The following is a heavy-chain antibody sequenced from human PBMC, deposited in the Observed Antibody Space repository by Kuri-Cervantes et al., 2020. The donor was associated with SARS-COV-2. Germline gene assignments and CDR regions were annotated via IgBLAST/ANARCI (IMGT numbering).Heavy chain of an antibody. CDR3: ARERPLGIAAAGVDY. D-gene: IGHD6-13*01. CDR1: GFTFSSYW. J-gene: IGHJ4*02. Sequence: GESLKISCAASGFTFSSYWMSWVRQAPGKGLEWVANIKQDGSEKYYVDSVKGRFTISRDNAKNSLYLQMNSLRAEDTAVYYCARERPLGIAAAGVDYWGQGTLVTVSS. CDR2: IKQDGSEK. V-gene: IGHV3-7*01.